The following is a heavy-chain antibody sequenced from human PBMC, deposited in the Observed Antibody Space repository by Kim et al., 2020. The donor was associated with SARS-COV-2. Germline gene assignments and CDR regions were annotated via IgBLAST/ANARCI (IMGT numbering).Heavy chain of an antibody. CDR2: IYYSGST. J-gene: IGHJ4*02. CDR3: AREERLGELYYFDY. D-gene: IGHD3-16*01. Sequence: SETLSLTCTVSGGSISSYYWSWIRQPPGKGLEWIGYIYYSGSTNYNPSLKSRVTISVDTSKNQFSLKLSSVTAADTAVYYCAREERLGELYYFDYWGQGTLVTVSS. V-gene: IGHV4-59*01. CDR1: GGSISSYY.